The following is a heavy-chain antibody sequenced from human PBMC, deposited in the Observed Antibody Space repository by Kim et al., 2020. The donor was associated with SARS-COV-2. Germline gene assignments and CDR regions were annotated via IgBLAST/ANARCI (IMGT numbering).Heavy chain of an antibody. V-gene: IGHV3-30*18. Sequence: GGSLRLSCAASGFTFSSYGMHWVRQAPGKGLEWVAVISYDGSNKYYADSVKGRFTISRDNSKNTLYLQMNSLRAEDTAVYYCAKEVSFTVTTTGVDYCG. D-gene: IGHD4-17*01. J-gene: IGHJ4*01. CDR2: ISYDGSNK. CDR3: AKEVSFTVTTTGVDY. CDR1: GFTFSSYG.